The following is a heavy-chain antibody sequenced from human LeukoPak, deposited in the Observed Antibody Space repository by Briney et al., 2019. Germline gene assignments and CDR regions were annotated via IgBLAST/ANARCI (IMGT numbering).Heavy chain of an antibody. CDR1: GGSISSSNW. CDR2: IYHSGST. D-gene: IGHD2-2*01. CDR3: ARAPETVPAAPHGWFDP. J-gene: IGHJ5*02. V-gene: IGHV4-4*02. Sequence: SGTLSLTCAVSGGSISSSNWWSWVRQPPGKGLEWIGEIYHSGSTNYNPSIKSRVTISVDKSKNQFSLKLSSVTAADTAVYYCARAPETVPAAPHGWFDPWGQGTLVTVSS.